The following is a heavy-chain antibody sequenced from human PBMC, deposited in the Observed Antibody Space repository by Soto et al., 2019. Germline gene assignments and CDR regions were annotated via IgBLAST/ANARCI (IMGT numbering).Heavy chain of an antibody. D-gene: IGHD5-18*01. CDR2: IYYIGTT. Sequence: SESLSLTYTVYCGSIRGYYWNWIRQRPGKGLEYIGHIYYIGTTNYNPSLKSRATISVDTSKNQFSLKLTSVTAADTAVYFCARSGSKYGANAFDIWDQGTMVTVSS. V-gene: IGHV4-59*01. CDR1: CGSIRGYY. J-gene: IGHJ3*02. CDR3: ARSGSKYGANAFDI.